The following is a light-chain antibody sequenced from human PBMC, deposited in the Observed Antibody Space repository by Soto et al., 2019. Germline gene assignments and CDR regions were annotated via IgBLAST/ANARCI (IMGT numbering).Light chain of an antibody. CDR1: SSDVGGYNY. V-gene: IGLV2-8*01. CDR3: SSYAGRSNV. CDR2: EVN. J-gene: IGLJ1*01. Sequence: QSLLTQPPSASGSPGQSVAISRTGTSSDVGGYNYVSWYQQHPGKAPKLMIYEVNKRPSGVPDRFSGSKSGNTASLTVSGLQAEDEADYYCSSYAGRSNVFGTGNKDTVL.